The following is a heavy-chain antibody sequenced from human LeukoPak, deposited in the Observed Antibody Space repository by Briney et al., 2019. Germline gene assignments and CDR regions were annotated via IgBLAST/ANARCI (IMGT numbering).Heavy chain of an antibody. V-gene: IGHV4-59*01. Sequence: SETLSLTCTVSGESISGFYWTWIRQPPGKGLEWIGYIYCGSTNYNPSFKSRVTISVDTSKNQFSLKLSSVTAADTAVYYCARGSVLLAMDVWGKGTTVTISS. CDR2: IYCGST. CDR1: GESISGFY. CDR3: ARGSVLLAMDV. J-gene: IGHJ6*03. D-gene: IGHD3-16*01.